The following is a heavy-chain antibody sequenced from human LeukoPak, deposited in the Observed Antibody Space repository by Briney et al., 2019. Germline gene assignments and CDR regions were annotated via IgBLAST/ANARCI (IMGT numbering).Heavy chain of an antibody. Sequence: ASVKVSCKASGYTFTGYYMHWVRQAPGQELEWMGWINPNSGGTNYAQKFQGGVTMTRDTSISTAYMELSRLRSDDTAVYYCARGRPLWFGESPYWGQGTLVTVSS. V-gene: IGHV1-2*02. CDR1: GYTFTGYY. J-gene: IGHJ4*02. CDR2: INPNSGGT. CDR3: ARGRPLWFGESPY. D-gene: IGHD3-10*01.